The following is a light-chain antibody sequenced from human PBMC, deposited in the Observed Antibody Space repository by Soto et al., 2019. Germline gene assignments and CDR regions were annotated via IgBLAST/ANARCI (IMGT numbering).Light chain of an antibody. Sequence: DIQMTQSPSSLSASVADRVTITCRASQSISSYLNWYQQKPGKAPKLLIYAASSLQSGVPSRFSGSGSGTDFTLTIISLQPEDFATYYCQHSDSTRWTFGQGTKVEIK. CDR2: AAS. V-gene: IGKV1-39*01. CDR3: QHSDSTRWT. J-gene: IGKJ1*01. CDR1: QSISSY.